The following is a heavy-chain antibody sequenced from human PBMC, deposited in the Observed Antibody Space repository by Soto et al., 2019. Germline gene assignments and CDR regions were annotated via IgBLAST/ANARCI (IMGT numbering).Heavy chain of an antibody. Sequence: QITLNESGPTQVKPRQTLPLTCTFSGFSLTTSGVGVGWIRQSPGKAPEWLALIYWDDDKRYSPSLKSRLTITKDTSKNQVVLTMADLDPADTATYYCAHRVLRTVFGLVTTTAIYFDFWGQGTPVAVS. V-gene: IGHV2-5*02. D-gene: IGHD3-3*01. CDR3: AHRVLRTVFGLVTTTAIYFDF. J-gene: IGHJ4*02. CDR2: IYWDDDK. CDR1: GFSLTTSGVG.